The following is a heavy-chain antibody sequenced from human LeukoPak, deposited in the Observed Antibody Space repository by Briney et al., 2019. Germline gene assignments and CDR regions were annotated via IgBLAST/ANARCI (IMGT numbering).Heavy chain of an antibody. D-gene: IGHD3-9*01. J-gene: IGHJ3*02. CDR2: IDYRGST. V-gene: IGHV4-39*01. Sequence: SHCLSLTCTVAAGSVGSSSYFWGWLHRPPGKGLEWFASIDYRGSTYYNPSLRSRGTRSLDTSKNQFSLRLSSVTAADTAVYYCARRGRHYDILAGSSNHGFDIWGQGTMVTVSS. CDR3: ARRGRHYDILAGSSNHGFDI. CDR1: AGSVGSSSYF.